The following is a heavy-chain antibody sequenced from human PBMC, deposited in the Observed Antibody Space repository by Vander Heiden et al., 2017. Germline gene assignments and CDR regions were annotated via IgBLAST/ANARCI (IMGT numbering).Heavy chain of an antibody. CDR1: GFTFSHYF. J-gene: IGHJ6*02. CDR2: INGDGSTT. CDR3: ARGNYGMDV. Sequence: EVQLVESGGGLVQPGGSRSLSCAASGFTFSHYFIHWVRQAPGKGLVWVSNINGDGSTTNYANSVEGRFTISRDNAKNTLYLQMNNLRAEDTAVYYCARGNYGMDVWGQGTTVTVS. V-gene: IGHV3-74*01.